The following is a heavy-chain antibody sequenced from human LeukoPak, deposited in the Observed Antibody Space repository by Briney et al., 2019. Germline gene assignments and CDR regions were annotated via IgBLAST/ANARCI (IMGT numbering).Heavy chain of an antibody. V-gene: IGHV3-53*01. Sequence: QPGGSLRLSCAASGFTVSGKSMSWVRQAPGKGLEWVPVIYSGGNTYYADSVKGRFTISRDNSKNTMYLQMNSLRAEDTAVYYCARVDSSGYYKNYFDYWGQGTLVTVSS. CDR2: IYSGGNT. J-gene: IGHJ4*02. D-gene: IGHD3-22*01. CDR3: ARVDSSGYYKNYFDY. CDR1: GFTVSGKS.